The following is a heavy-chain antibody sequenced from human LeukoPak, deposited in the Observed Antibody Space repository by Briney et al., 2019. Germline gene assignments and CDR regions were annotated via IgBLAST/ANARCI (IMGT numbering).Heavy chain of an antibody. CDR3: ARDPSGYGMDV. Sequence: GGSLRLSCPASGFSFSNYDLQWVRQVAGRGLEWVSAIGIAGDTHYQGSVKGRFTISRDNAKNCVYLEMNNLSAGDTAVYYCARDPSGYGMDVWGQGTTVIVSS. V-gene: IGHV3-13*01. CDR2: IGIAGDT. J-gene: IGHJ6*02. CDR1: GFSFSNYD.